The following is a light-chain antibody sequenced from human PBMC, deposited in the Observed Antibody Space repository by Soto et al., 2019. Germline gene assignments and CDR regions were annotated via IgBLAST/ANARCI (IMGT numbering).Light chain of an antibody. CDR3: QQYNSYSWP. V-gene: IGKV1-5*03. CDR2: KAS. J-gene: IGKJ1*01. Sequence: DIQMTQSPSTLSASVGDRVTITCRASQSISSWLAWYQQKPGKAPKLLIYKASSLESGVPSRFSGSGSGTDFTLTISSLQPDDFATYYCQQYNSYSWPFGQGTTVDIX. CDR1: QSISSW.